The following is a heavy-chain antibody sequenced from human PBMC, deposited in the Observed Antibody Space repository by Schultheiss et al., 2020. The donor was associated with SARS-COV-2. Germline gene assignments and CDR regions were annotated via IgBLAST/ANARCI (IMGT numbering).Heavy chain of an antibody. CDR3: TTAPEIK. D-gene: IGHD1-14*01. CDR2: IKSKTDGGTT. Sequence: GESLKISCAASGFTFSYAWMSWVRQAPGKGLEWVGRIKSKTDGGTTDYAAPVKGRFTVSRDDSKSTLYLQMNSLKTEDTAVYYCTTAPEIKWGQGTLVTVSS. V-gene: IGHV3-15*01. J-gene: IGHJ4*02. CDR1: GFTFSYAW.